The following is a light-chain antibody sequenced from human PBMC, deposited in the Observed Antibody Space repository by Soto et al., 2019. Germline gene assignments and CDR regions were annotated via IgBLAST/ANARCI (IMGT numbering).Light chain of an antibody. CDR3: AAWDDSLSGYV. CDR2: SNN. Sequence: QAVVTQPPSASGTPGQRVTISCSGSSSNIGGNAVNWYQQLPGTTPKLLIYSNNQRPSGVPDRFSGSKSGTSASLASSGLQSEDESDYYCAAWDDSLSGYVFGTGTKLTVL. V-gene: IGLV1-44*01. CDR1: SSNIGGNA. J-gene: IGLJ1*01.